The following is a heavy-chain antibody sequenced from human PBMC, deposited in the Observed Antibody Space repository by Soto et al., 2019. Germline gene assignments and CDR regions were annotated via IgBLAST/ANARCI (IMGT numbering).Heavy chain of an antibody. Sequence: GGSLRLYCEASGFTFRSYAMSWVRQAPGKGLEWVSAISGSGGSTYYADSVKGRFTISRDNSKNTLYLQMNSLRAEDTAVYYCAKDQWLGAEYYYGMDVWGQGTTVTVSS. D-gene: IGHD3-10*01. V-gene: IGHV3-23*01. CDR3: AKDQWLGAEYYYGMDV. CDR1: GFTFRSYA. CDR2: ISGSGGST. J-gene: IGHJ6*02.